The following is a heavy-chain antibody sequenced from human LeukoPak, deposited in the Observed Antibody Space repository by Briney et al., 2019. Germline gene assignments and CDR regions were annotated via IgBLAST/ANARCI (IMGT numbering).Heavy chain of an antibody. V-gene: IGHV3-30*18. CDR3: AKDRYSYAFEYSDS. Sequence: GGSLRLSCAASGFPFSVYGMHWVRQAPGKGLDWVAVISNDGSKKYYADSVKGRFTISRDNSKNTLSLQVSSLRTEDTAVYYCAKDRYSYAFEYSDSWGQGTLVTVSS. CDR2: ISNDGSKK. CDR1: GFPFSVYG. D-gene: IGHD5-18*01. J-gene: IGHJ4*02.